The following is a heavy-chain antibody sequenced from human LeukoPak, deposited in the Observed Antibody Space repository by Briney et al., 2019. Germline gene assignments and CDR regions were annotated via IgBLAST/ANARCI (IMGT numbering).Heavy chain of an antibody. Sequence: ASVKVSCKASGYTFTSYGISWVRQAPGQGLEWMGWISAYNGNTNYAQELQGRVTMTTDTSTSTAYMELRSLRSDDTAVYYCARPYYDFWSGYPADAFDIWGQGTMVTVSS. V-gene: IGHV1-18*01. CDR1: GYTFTSYG. D-gene: IGHD3-3*01. J-gene: IGHJ3*02. CDR2: ISAYNGNT. CDR3: ARPYYDFWSGYPADAFDI.